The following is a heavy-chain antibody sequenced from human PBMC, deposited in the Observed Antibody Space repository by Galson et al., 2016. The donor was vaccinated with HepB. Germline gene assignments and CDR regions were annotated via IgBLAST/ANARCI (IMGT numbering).Heavy chain of an antibody. D-gene: IGHD3-10*01. J-gene: IGHJ4*02. CDR1: GYTFTNYG. CDR3: ARDSRRDYFSGSSAFDY. Sequence: SCKASGYTFTNYGISWVRQAPGKGLEWMGWISVYKGDRNTNYAQKFKGRVTMTIDTSTSTAYMELRSLRSDDTAVYYCARDSRRDYFSGSSAFDYWGQGTLVTVSS. CDR2: ISVYKGDRNT. V-gene: IGHV1-18*04.